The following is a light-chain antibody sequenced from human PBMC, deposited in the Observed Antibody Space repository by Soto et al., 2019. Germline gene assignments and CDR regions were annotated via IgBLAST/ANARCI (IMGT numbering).Light chain of an antibody. V-gene: IGLV2-14*01. CDR1: SSDVGGYNY. J-gene: IGLJ1*01. Sequence: SVLTQPASVSGSPGQSITISCTGTSSDVGGYNYVSWYQQHPGKAPKLMIYEVNNRPSGVSNRFSGSKSGNTASLTISGLQAEDEADYYCSSYTSSSTFYVFGTGTKVTV. CDR2: EVN. CDR3: SSYTSSSTFYV.